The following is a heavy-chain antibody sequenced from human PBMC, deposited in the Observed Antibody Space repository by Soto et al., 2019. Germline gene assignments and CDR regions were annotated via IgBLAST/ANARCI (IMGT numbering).Heavy chain of an antibody. V-gene: IGHV3-21*01. CDR1: GFTFSSYS. J-gene: IGHJ6*02. Sequence: PGGSLRLSCASSGFTFSSYSMNWVRQAPGKGLEWVSSISSSSSYIYYADSVKGRFTISRDNAKNSLYLQMNSLRAEDTAVYYCARDSYFDWSIYGSYYYYGMDVWGQGTTVTVSS. CDR2: ISSSSSYI. CDR3: ARDSYFDWSIYGSYYYYGMDV. D-gene: IGHD3-9*01.